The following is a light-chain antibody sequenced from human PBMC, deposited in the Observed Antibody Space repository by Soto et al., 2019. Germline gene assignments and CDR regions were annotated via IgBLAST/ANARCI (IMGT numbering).Light chain of an antibody. CDR2: LGS. CDR1: QSLLHSNGYNY. J-gene: IGKJ2*01. V-gene: IGKV2-28*01. CDR3: MQALQTPYT. Sequence: DIVMTQSPLSLPVTPGEPASISCRSSQSLLHSNGYNYLDWYLQKPGQSPQLLIYLGSNRASGVPDRFSGSGSGTDFTLKISRVEAEDVWVYYCMQALQTPYTFGRGTKLEIK.